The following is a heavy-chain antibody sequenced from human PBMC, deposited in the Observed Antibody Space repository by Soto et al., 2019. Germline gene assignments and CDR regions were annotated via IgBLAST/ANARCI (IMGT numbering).Heavy chain of an antibody. CDR2: MSFDANNK. D-gene: IGHD2-21*02. J-gene: IGHJ6*02. CDR3: AKVAQGDPLISDYGMDV. CDR1: GFPFSTYG. Sequence: GGSLRLSCAASGFPFSTYGMHWVRQAPGKGLEWVALMSFDANNKYYADSVKGRFTVSRDNSRNTLYLQMNSLRAEDTAVYYCAKVAQGDPLISDYGMDVWGQGTTVTVS. V-gene: IGHV3-30*18.